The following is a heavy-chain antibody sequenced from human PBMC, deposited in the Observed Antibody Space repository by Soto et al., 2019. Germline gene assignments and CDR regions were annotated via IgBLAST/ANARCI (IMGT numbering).Heavy chain of an antibody. CDR2: VYYTGST. Sequence: SETLSLTCTVSGGSVSTSSYYWGWIRQPPGRGLEWIGTVYYTGSTYYNPSLNNRVTISVDSSRNQFSLKLNSVTAADTAVYYCARLGGYYQSLDTWGQGALVTVSS. V-gene: IGHV4-39*01. D-gene: IGHD3-22*01. CDR1: GGSVSTSSYY. CDR3: ARLGGYYQSLDT. J-gene: IGHJ5*02.